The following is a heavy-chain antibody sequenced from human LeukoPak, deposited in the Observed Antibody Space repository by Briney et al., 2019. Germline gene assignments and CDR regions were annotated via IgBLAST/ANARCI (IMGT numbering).Heavy chain of an antibody. CDR2: IIPIFGTA. J-gene: IGHJ6*03. CDR3: ARGIAAQYYYYYYMDV. CDR1: GCSFSIYA. Sequence: GSGVKVSCKSSGCSFSIYAISWLRQAPGQGLEWMGGIIPIFGTANYAQKFQGRVTITTDESTSTAYLELSSMRSEDTAVYYRARGIAAQYYYYYYMDVWGQGTLVTVSS. V-gene: IGHV1-69*05. D-gene: IGHD6-13*01.